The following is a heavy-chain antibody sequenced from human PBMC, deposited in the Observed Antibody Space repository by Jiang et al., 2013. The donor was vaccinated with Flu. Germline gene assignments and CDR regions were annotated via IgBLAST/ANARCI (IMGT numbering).Heavy chain of an antibody. V-gene: IGHV4-34*01. D-gene: IGHD2-21*02. CDR2: NHSGST. Sequence: NHSGSTNYNPSLKSRVTISVDTSKNQXSLKLSSVTAADTAVYYCARGNGEVVVTATFTKGTHYYFDYWGQGTLVTVSS. CDR3: ARGNGEVVVTATFTKGTHYYFDY. J-gene: IGHJ4*02.